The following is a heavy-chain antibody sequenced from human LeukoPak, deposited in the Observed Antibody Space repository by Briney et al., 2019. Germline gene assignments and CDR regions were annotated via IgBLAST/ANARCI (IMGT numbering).Heavy chain of an antibody. Sequence: SETLSLTCAVYGGSFSGYYWSWIRQPPGKGLEWIGEINHSGSTNYNPSLKSRVTISVDTSKNQFSLKLSSVTAADTAVYYCARVSADCSSTSCYGLDYWGQGTLVTVSS. D-gene: IGHD2-2*01. CDR2: INHSGST. J-gene: IGHJ4*02. CDR3: ARVSADCSSTSCYGLDY. CDR1: GGSFSGYY. V-gene: IGHV4-34*01.